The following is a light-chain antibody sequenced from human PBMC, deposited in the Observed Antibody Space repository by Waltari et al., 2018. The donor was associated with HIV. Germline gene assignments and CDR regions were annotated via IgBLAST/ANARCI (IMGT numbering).Light chain of an antibody. CDR1: DLVHTH. V-gene: IGLV3-1*01. J-gene: IGLJ2*01. CDR2: QNN. CDR3: QAWTSPGSI. Sequence: QPPSVSVSAGQTVTIPCSGHDLVHTHVYWYQQRPGQSPVLVMSQNNKRPSGIPERFSGSKSGNTATLTISGTQTLDEATYYCQAWTSPGSIFGGGTILTVL.